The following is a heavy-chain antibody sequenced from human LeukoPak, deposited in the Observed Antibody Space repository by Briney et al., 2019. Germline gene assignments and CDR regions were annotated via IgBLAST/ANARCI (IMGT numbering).Heavy chain of an antibody. CDR2: ISGDGSST. CDR1: GFIFNSYW. D-gene: IGHD3-9*01. CDR3: ARVHDTTGYYHYFDS. V-gene: IGHV3-74*01. Sequence: GGSLRLSCAASGFIFNSYWMHWVRQVPGEGLVWVSRISGDGSSTSNADSVKGRFTISGDNSKNTVYLQMNNPRVEDTAIYYCARVHDTTGYYHYFDSWGQGTLVTVSS. J-gene: IGHJ4*02.